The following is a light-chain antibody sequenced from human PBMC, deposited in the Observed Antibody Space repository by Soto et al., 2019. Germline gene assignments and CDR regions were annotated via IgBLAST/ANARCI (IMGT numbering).Light chain of an antibody. V-gene: IGLV2-14*01. CDR1: SSDVGGYNY. CDR2: DVS. Sequence: QSALTQPASVSGSPGQSITISCTGTSSDVGGYNYVSWYQQHPGKAPKLMIYDVSNRPSGVSNRLSGCKSGNTASLTISGLQAEDEEDYYCSSYTSSSTLDVVFGGGTKLTVL. CDR3: SSYTSSSTLDVV. J-gene: IGLJ2*01.